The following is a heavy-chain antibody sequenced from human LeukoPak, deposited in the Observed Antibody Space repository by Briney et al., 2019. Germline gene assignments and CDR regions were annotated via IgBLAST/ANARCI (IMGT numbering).Heavy chain of an antibody. CDR2: IYSGGST. CDR1: GFTVSSNY. CDR3: ARVSSYYDSSGYLDY. J-gene: IGHJ4*02. V-gene: IGHV3-66*01. Sequence: GGSLRLSCAASGFTVSSNYMSWVRQAPGKGLEWVSVIYSGGSTYYADSVKGRFTISGDNSKNTLYLQMNSLRAEDTAVYYCARVSSYYDSSGYLDYWGQGTVVTVSS. D-gene: IGHD3-22*01.